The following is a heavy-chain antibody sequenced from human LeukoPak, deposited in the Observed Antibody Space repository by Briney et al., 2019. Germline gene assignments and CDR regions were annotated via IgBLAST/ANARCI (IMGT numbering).Heavy chain of an antibody. D-gene: IGHD3-3*01. CDR1: GFTFSNAW. J-gene: IGHJ3*02. V-gene: IGHV3-15*01. CDR2: IKSKTDGGTT. Sequence: GGSLRLSCAASGFTFSNAWMSWVRQAPGKGLEWVGRIKSKTDGGTTDYAAPVKGRFTISRDDSKNTLYLQMNSLKTEDTAVYYGTTGMGDFWSGYLSAFDIWGQGTMVTVSS. CDR3: TTGMGDFWSGYLSAFDI.